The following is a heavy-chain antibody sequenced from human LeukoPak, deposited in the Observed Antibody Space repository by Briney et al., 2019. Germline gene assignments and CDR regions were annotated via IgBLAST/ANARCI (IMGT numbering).Heavy chain of an antibody. CDR3: AKPISGGLAVTADWFAP. CDR2: INANSGTR. Sequence: GGSLRLSCEASGFAFSFFAMSWLRQAPGEGLECVSTINANSGTRSYAASVRGRFTISRDNSKNTLYLQLNTLRADDTAVYYCAKPISGGLAVTADWFAPWGQGTLVVVSS. V-gene: IGHV3-23*01. CDR1: GFAFSFFA. D-gene: IGHD6-19*01. J-gene: IGHJ5*01.